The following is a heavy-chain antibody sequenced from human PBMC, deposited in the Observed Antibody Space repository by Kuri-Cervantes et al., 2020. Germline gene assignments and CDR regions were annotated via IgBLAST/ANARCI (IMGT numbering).Heavy chain of an antibody. CDR2: ISSSSSYI. CDR3: ARDKGIYDPSGVRGYYFYY. CDR1: GFTLSSYS. D-gene: IGHD3-22*01. Sequence: GRSMRPSCAAHGFTLSSYSMNWVRQAPGKGLEWVSSISSSSSYIYYADSMKGRFTISRDNAKNSLYLQMTSLRAEDTAVYYCARDKGIYDPSGVRGYYFYYWGQETLVTVSS. J-gene: IGHJ4*02. V-gene: IGHV3-21*04.